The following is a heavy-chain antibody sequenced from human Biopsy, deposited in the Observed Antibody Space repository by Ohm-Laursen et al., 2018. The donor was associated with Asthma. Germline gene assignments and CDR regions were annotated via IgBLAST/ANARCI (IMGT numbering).Heavy chain of an antibody. CDR2: ITGSGGTT. CDR1: GFTFSSYG. CDR3: AKDFRGIAVAGDRGFDY. V-gene: IGHV3-23*01. Sequence: SLRLSCAASGFTFSSYGMDWVRQAPGKGLERVSAITGSGGTTYYADSVGGRFTISRDNSKSTLFLQMDSLSAEDTAVYYCAKDFRGIAVAGDRGFDYWGQGTLVTVSS. J-gene: IGHJ4*02. D-gene: IGHD6-19*01.